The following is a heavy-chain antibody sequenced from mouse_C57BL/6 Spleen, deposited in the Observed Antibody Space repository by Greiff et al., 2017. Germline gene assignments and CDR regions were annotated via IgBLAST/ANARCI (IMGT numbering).Heavy chain of an antibody. CDR1: GYTFTSYW. D-gene: IGHD2-3*01. Sequence: QVQLQQPGAELVRPGTSVKLSCKASGYTFTSYWMHWVKQRPGQGLEWIGVIDPSDSYTNYNQKFKGKATLTVDTSSSTAYMQLSSLTSVDSAVXYCARQDGFDYWGQGTTLTVSS. CDR2: IDPSDSYT. CDR3: ARQDGFDY. V-gene: IGHV1-59*01. J-gene: IGHJ2*01.